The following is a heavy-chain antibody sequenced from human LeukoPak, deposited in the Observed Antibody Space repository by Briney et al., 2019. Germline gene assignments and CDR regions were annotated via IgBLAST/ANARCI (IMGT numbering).Heavy chain of an antibody. J-gene: IGHJ6*02. V-gene: IGHV1-18*01. D-gene: IGHD1-26*01. CDR1: GYTFTNYG. CDR3: ARDEYSGSYSYGMDV. Sequence: ASVKVSCKASGYTFTNYGISWVRQAPGQGLEWMGWISVYNGNTKYAQKLQDRVTMTTDTSTSTAYMELRSLRPDDTAVYYCARDEYSGSYSYGMDVWGQGTTVTVSS. CDR2: ISVYNGNT.